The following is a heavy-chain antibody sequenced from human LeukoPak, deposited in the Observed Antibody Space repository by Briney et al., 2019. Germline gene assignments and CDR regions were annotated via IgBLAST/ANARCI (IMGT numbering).Heavy chain of an antibody. D-gene: IGHD1-7*01. V-gene: IGHV4-34*01. J-gene: IGHJ6*03. CDR1: GGSFSNYY. CDR2: INDSGRT. Sequence: ASETLSLTCAVYGGSFSNYYWSWIRQPPGRGLEWIGEINDSGRTNYNPSLMSRVTVSVDTSKNQFSLRLTSVTATDTAVYYCARRWNYRRNYYIDVWGNGATVSVSS. CDR3: ARRWNYRRNYYIDV.